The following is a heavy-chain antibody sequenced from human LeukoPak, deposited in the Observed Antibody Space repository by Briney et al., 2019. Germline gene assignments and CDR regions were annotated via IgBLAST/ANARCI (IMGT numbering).Heavy chain of an antibody. CDR2: ITWNSGNI. V-gene: IGHV3-9*01. CDR1: GFTFSSYA. Sequence: GGSLRLSCAASGFTFSSYAMSWVRQAPGKGLEWVSGITWNSGNIDYADSVKGRFTTSRDNAKDSLYLQMNSLRAEDTALYYCAKVSTTRAFDIWGQGTMVTVSS. D-gene: IGHD4-17*01. J-gene: IGHJ3*02. CDR3: AKVSTTRAFDI.